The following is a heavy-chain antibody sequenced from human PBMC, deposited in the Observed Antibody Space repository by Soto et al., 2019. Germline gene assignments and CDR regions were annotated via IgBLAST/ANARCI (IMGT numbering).Heavy chain of an antibody. D-gene: IGHD3-3*01. CDR1: GGTFSSYT. CDR3: ARDPEYYDFWSADT. J-gene: IGHJ5*02. V-gene: IGHV1-69*08. CDR2: IIPILGIA. Sequence: QVQLVQSGAEVKKPGSSVKVSCKASGGTFSSYTISWVRQAPGQGLEWMGRIIPILGIANYAQKFQGRVTITADKSTSTAYMELSSLRSEDTAVYYCARDPEYYDFWSADTWGQGTLVTVSS.